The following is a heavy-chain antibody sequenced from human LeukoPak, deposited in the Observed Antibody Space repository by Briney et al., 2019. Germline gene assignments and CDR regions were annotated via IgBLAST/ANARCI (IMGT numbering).Heavy chain of an antibody. J-gene: IGHJ6*03. Sequence: PSETQSLTCTVSGGSISSSSYYWGWIRQPPGKGLEWIGSIYYSGSTYYNPSITSRDTISVDTSKHQFSLKLSSVTAADTAVYYCARDRVTPPGSYYMDVWGRGTTVTVSS. CDR1: GGSISSSSYY. CDR3: ARDRVTPPGSYYMDV. CDR2: IYYSGST. V-gene: IGHV4-39*07. D-gene: IGHD4-23*01.